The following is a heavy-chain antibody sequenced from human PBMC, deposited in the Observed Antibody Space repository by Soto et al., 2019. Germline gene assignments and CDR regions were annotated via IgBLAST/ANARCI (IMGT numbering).Heavy chain of an antibody. J-gene: IGHJ4*02. CDR2: IYDGGDT. V-gene: IGHV4-4*02. CDR1: GDSLKTEHW. CDR3: AGAVGRRTVPDH. D-gene: IGHD1-1*01. Sequence: QVHLQESGPGLVKPSGTLSLICVVSGDSLKTEHWWTWVRQPPGKGLEWIGEIYDGGDTNYNPSLESRLTLSVDKSKRQFSLRMTSVAAADTATYYCAGAVGRRTVPDHWGQGTLVTVSS.